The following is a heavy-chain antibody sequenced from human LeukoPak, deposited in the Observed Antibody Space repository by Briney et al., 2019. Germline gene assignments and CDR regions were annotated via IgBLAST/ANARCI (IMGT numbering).Heavy chain of an antibody. CDR2: ISYDGSNK. Sequence: PGGSLRLSCAASTFAFSNYGMHWVRQAPGKGLEWVAVISYDGSNKYHADSVKGRFTISRDNSKNTLYLQMNSLRAEDTAVYYCASWDFGVVITQNPPFDYWGQGTLVTVSS. CDR1: TFAFSNYG. V-gene: IGHV3-30*19. CDR3: ASWDFGVVITQNPPFDY. J-gene: IGHJ4*02. D-gene: IGHD3-3*01.